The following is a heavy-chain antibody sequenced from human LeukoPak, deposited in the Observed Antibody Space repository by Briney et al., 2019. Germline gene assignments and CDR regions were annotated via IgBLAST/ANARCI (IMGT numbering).Heavy chain of an antibody. D-gene: IGHD3-3*01. CDR2: ISAYNDNT. CDR1: GYTFTSYG. J-gene: IGHJ5*02. V-gene: IGHV1-18*01. CDR3: AREQTLGGWTNWFDP. Sequence: ASVKVSCKASGYTFTSYGISWVRQAPGQGLEWMGWISAYNDNTNYAQKLQGRVTMTTDTSTSTAYMELRSLRSDDTAVYYCAREQTLGGWTNWFDPWGQGTLVTVSS.